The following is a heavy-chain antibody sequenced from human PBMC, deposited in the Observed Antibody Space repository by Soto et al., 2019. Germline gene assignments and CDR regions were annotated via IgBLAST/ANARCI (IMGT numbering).Heavy chain of an antibody. J-gene: IGHJ6*02. Sequence: SETLSLTCAVYGGSFSGYYWSWIRQPPGKGLEWIGEINHSGSTNYNPSLKSRVTISVDTSKNQFSLKLSSVTAADTAVYYCAREPYSNYDPYYCGMDVWGQGNTVPVSS. CDR2: INHSGST. CDR3: AREPYSNYDPYYCGMDV. V-gene: IGHV4-34*01. D-gene: IGHD4-4*01. CDR1: GGSFSGYY.